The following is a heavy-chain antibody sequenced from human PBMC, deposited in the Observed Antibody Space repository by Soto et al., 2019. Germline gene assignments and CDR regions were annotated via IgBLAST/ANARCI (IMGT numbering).Heavy chain of an antibody. CDR2: ISGGGGKT. V-gene: IGHV3-74*01. CDR1: GFPFNSYL. CDR3: AREYYGLLTGYYTDY. D-gene: IGHD3-9*01. J-gene: IGHJ4*02. Sequence: EVQLVESGGDLVQQGGTLSLSCASSGFPFNSYLIRWVRHPPRKGLDWVVSISGGGGKTYYADSVTGRFNVSRDNAKNTLSLQISGLRAEDTAVYYCAREYYGLLTGYYTDYWGQGTLVSVSS.